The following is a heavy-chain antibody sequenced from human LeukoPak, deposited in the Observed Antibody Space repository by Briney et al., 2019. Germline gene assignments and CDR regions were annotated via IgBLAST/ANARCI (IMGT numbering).Heavy chain of an antibody. D-gene: IGHD6-19*01. Sequence: PSETLSLTCAVYGGSFSGYYWSWIRQPPGKGLEWIGEISHSGSTNYNPSLKSRVTVSVDTSKNQFSLKLSSVTAADTAVYYCAVSSGWNSADYWGQGTLVTVSS. V-gene: IGHV4-34*01. J-gene: IGHJ4*02. CDR1: GGSFSGYY. CDR2: ISHSGST. CDR3: AVSSGWNSADY.